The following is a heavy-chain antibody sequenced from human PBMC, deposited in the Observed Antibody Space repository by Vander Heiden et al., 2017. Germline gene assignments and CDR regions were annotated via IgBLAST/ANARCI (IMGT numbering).Heavy chain of an antibody. CDR2: IHPGDSDT. Sequence: EAQTVQSGAEVKKPGESLKISCKGSGYSFTRYWIAWVRQMPGKGLEWMGIIHPGDSDTRYSPSFQGQVTISVDKSISTAYLQWRSLKASDTAIYFCVRQRGWFDPWGQGTRVTVSS. CDR1: GYSFTRYW. CDR3: VRQRGWFDP. V-gene: IGHV5-51*01. J-gene: IGHJ5*02.